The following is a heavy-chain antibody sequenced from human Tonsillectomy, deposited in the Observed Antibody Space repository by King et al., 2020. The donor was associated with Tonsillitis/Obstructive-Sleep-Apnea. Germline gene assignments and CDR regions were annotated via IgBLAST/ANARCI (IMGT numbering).Heavy chain of an antibody. CDR2: IWYDGSNQ. CDR1: GFTFSNYG. D-gene: IGHD2-15*01. CDR3: VREECSGGNCYSGY. Sequence: VQLVESGGGVVQPGRSLRLSCAASGFTFSNYGMHWVRQAQGKGLEWVAVIWYDGSNQYYADSVKGRFTISRDNSKNTLYLQMNSLRADDTALYYCVREECSGGNCYSGYWGQGTLVTVSS. V-gene: IGHV3-33*01. J-gene: IGHJ4*02.